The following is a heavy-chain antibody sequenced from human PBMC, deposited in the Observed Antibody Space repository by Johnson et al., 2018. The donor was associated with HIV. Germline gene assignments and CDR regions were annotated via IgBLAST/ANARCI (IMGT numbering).Heavy chain of an antibody. V-gene: IGHV3-23*04. CDR1: GFTFSSFT. CDR2: ISASGASA. CDR3: AKGDPSRYAFEL. J-gene: IGHJ3*01. Sequence: VQLVESGGGLGQPGGSLRLSCASSGFTFSSFTMSWVRQAPGKGLQWISAISASGASAFYADSVKGRFTMSRDNSQDTLYLQMNSLTVEDTAIYFCAKGDPSRYAFELWGLGTLVTVSS.